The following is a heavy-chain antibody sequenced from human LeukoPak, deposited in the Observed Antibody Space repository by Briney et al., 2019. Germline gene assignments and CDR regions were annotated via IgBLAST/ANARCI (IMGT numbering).Heavy chain of an antibody. D-gene: IGHD6-13*01. CDR2: ISYDGSIK. J-gene: IGHJ4*02. CDR3: AKVLGIAAAAGFFDY. Sequence: GRSLRLSCAASGFTFSSYGMHWVRQAPGKGLEWVAVISYDGSIKYYADSVKGRFTISRDNSKNTLYLQMNSLRAEDTAVYYCAKVLGIAAAAGFFDYWGQGTLVTVSS. CDR1: GFTFSSYG. V-gene: IGHV3-30*18.